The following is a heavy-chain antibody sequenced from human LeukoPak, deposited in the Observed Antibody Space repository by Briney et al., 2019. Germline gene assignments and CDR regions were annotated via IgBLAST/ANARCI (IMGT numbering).Heavy chain of an antibody. V-gene: IGHV1-2*02. D-gene: IGHD6-25*01. CDR3: AREPTGTAKFDY. CDR2: IHANSGDT. CDR1: GYTFTRYL. Sequence: ASVKVSCKTSGYTFTRYLIHWVRQAPGQGLEWLGWIHANSGDTNYAQKFQGRAITTRDMSTRTVYMELSSVTSEDTALYYCAREPTGTAKFDYWGQGTLVTVSS. J-gene: IGHJ4*02.